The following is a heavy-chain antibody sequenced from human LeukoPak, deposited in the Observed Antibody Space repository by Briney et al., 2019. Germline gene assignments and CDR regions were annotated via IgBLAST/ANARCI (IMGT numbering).Heavy chain of an antibody. D-gene: IGHD6-13*01. V-gene: IGHV3-30*02. J-gene: IGHJ4*02. Sequence: GGSLRLSCAASEFTFSSYGMHWVRQAPGKGLEWVAFIRYDGNEKSYADSVRGRFTISRDNSKNALYLQMNSLRPEDTTVYYCVKGSLYSISWYGSLCGFWGQGALVTVSS. CDR2: IRYDGNEK. CDR1: EFTFSSYG. CDR3: VKGSLYSISWYGSLCGF.